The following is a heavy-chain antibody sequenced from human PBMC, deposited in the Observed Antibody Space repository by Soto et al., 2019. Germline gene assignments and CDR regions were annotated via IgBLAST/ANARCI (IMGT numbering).Heavy chain of an antibody. CDR3: ARKASYYDSSGYYQIYYFDY. Sequence: GASVKVSCKASGGTLSIYAISWVRQAPGQGLEWMGGIIPIFGTANYAQKFQRRVTITADESTSTAYMELSSLRSEDTAVYYCARKASYYDSSGYYQIYYFDYWGQGTLVTVS. CDR1: GGTLSIYA. CDR2: IIPIFGTA. V-gene: IGHV1-69*13. J-gene: IGHJ4*02. D-gene: IGHD3-22*01.